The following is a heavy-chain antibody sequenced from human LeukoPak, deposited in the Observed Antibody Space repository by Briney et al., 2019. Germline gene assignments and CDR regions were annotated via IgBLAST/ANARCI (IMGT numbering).Heavy chain of an antibody. CDR2: IYPGDSDT. J-gene: IGHJ6*03. Sequence: GESLKISCNGSGYSFTSYWIGWVRQMPGKGLEWMGIIYPGDSDTRYSPSFQGQVTISADKSISTAYLQWSSLKASDTAMYYCARHVRRGYCSGGSCYVNYYYMDVWGKGTTVTVSS. D-gene: IGHD2-15*01. V-gene: IGHV5-51*01. CDR1: GYSFTSYW. CDR3: ARHVRRGYCSGGSCYVNYYYMDV.